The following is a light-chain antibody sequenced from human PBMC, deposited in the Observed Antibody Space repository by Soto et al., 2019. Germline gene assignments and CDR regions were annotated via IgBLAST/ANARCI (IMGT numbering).Light chain of an antibody. CDR2: DTS. V-gene: IGKV3-15*01. Sequence: EIVMTQSPATLSVSKGERATLSCRASQSVSSNLAWYQQKPGQAPRLLIYDTSTRATGVPARFSGSRSGTEFTLTINSLQSEDFAVYYCQQYNNWPPITFGQGTRLEIK. CDR3: QQYNNWPPIT. CDR1: QSVSSN. J-gene: IGKJ5*01.